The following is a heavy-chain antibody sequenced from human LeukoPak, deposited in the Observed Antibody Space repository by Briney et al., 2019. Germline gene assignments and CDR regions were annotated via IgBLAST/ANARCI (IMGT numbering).Heavy chain of an antibody. J-gene: IGHJ3*02. CDR3: ARQAECYYYGSGSLLPNAFDI. CDR1: GGSISSSSYY. CDR2: IYYSGST. V-gene: IGHV4-39*01. Sequence: PSETLSLTCTVSGGSISSSSYYWGWLRQPPGKGLEWIGSIYYSGSTYYNPSLKSRVTISVDTSKNQFSLKLSSVTAADTAVYYCARQAECYYYGSGSLLPNAFDIWGQGTMVTVSS. D-gene: IGHD3-10*01.